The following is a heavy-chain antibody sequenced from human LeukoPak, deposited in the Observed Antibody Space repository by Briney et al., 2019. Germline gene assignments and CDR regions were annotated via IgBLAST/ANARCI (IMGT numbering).Heavy chain of an antibody. J-gene: IGHJ4*02. CDR2: IIGTSSYT. CDR3: AKGSNFYASGSHFDV. Sequence: GGSLRLSCVASGFTFCNYVMYWVRQVPGKGLEGVLGIIGTSSYTYSADFVKGRFTISRDNSMNTLWLQMNSLRVEDTAVYYCAKGSNFYASGSHFDVWGQGTLVTVSS. V-gene: IGHV3-23*01. D-gene: IGHD3-10*01. CDR1: GFTFCNYV.